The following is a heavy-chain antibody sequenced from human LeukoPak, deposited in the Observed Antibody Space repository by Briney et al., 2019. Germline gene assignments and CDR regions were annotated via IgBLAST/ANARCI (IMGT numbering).Heavy chain of an antibody. Sequence: ASVKVSCKASGYTFTSYYMHWVRQAPGQGLEWMGIINPSGGSTSYARKFQGRVTMTRDTSTSTVYMELSSLRSEDTAVYYCARETPTQDYGDYQPVRWYSWYFDLWGRGTLVTVSS. CDR1: GYTFTSYY. CDR3: ARETPTQDYGDYQPVRWYSWYFDL. CDR2: INPSGGST. J-gene: IGHJ2*01. D-gene: IGHD4-17*01. V-gene: IGHV1-46*01.